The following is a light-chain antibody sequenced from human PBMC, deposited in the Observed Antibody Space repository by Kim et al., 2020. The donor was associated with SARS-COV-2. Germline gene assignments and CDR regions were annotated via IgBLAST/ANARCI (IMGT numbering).Light chain of an antibody. CDR1: QSISSW. Sequence: PSTLSASVGDRVTITCRASQSISSWLAWYQQKPGKAPKLLIYKASSLESGVPSRFSGSGSGTEFTLTISSLQPDDFATYYCESPGTFGQGTKLEI. J-gene: IGKJ2*01. V-gene: IGKV1-5*03. CDR3: ESPGT. CDR2: KAS.